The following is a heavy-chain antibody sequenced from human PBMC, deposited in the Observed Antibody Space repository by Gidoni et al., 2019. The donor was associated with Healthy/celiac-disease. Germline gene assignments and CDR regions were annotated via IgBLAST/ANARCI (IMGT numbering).Heavy chain of an antibody. CDR3: ARGQLAFWSGYYESRGPVDV. CDR2: INHSGST. CDR1: GGSFSGYY. J-gene: IGHJ6*02. V-gene: IGHV4-34*01. D-gene: IGHD3-3*01. Sequence: QVQLQQWGAGLLKPSETLSLTCAVYGGSFSGYYWSWIRQPPGKGLEWIGEINHSGSTNYNPSLKSRVTISVDTSKNQFSLKLSSVTAADTAVYYCARGQLAFWSGYYESRGPVDVWGQGTTVTVSS.